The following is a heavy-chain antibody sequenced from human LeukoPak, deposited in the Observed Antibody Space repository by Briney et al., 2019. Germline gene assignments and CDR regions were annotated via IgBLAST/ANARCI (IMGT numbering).Heavy chain of an antibody. Sequence: SETLSLTCTVSGGSISSSSYYWGWIRQPPGKGLEWLGRIYYSGSTYYNPSLKSRVTISVDTSKNQFSLKLSSVTAADTAVYYCAAARGWLSPQGAFDIWGQGTMVTVSS. J-gene: IGHJ3*02. CDR2: IYYSGST. D-gene: IGHD3-22*01. V-gene: IGHV4-39*07. CDR3: AAARGWLSPQGAFDI. CDR1: GGSISSSSYY.